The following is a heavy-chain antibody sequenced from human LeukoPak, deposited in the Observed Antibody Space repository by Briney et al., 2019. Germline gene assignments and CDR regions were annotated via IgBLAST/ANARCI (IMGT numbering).Heavy chain of an antibody. CDR2: INHNGEAI. Sequence: GGSLRLSCAASGFPFSSRVMSWVRQAPGKGLEWIAYINHNGEAIYYPEFVKGRFIISRDNAKNTLFLQMNDLRDEDTAVYYCARGLREPPKAGYYFDYWGQGTLVTVSS. J-gene: IGHJ4*02. V-gene: IGHV3-48*02. CDR1: GFPFSSRV. D-gene: IGHD1-14*01. CDR3: ARGLREPPKAGYYFDY.